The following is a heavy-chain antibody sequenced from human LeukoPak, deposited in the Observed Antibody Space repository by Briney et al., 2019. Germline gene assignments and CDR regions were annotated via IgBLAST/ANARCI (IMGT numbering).Heavy chain of an antibody. V-gene: IGHV4-4*09. CDR1: GGSISSYY. CDR2: IYTSGST. J-gene: IGHJ4*02. D-gene: IGHD3-10*01. CDR3: ARHFAGRGDTDY. Sequence: SSETLSLTCTVSGGSISSYYWSWIRQPPGKGLEWIGYIYTSGSTNYNPSLKSRVTISVDTSKNQFSLKLSSVTAADTAVYYCARHFAGRGDTDYWGQGTLVTVSS.